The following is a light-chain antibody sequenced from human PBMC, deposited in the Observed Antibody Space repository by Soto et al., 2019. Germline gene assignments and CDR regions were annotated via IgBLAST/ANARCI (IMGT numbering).Light chain of an antibody. CDR2: DNN. CDR3: GTWDSSLSAGGV. V-gene: IGLV1-51*01. CDR1: SSNIGNNY. J-gene: IGLJ2*01. Sequence: QSVLTQPPSVSAAPGQKVTISCSGSSSNIGNNYVSWYQQVPGTAPKLLIYDNNKRPSGIPDRFSGSKSGTSATLGITGLQTGDEADYYCGTWDSSLSAGGVFGGGTKVTVL.